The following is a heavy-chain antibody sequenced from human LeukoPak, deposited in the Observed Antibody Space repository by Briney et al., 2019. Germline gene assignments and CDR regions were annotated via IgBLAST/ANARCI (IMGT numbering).Heavy chain of an antibody. D-gene: IGHD1-7*01. Sequence: SGGSTYYADSVKGRFTISRDNSKNTLYLQMNSLRAEDTAVYYCAKGRVELRYYYYYMDVWGKGTTVTVSS. J-gene: IGHJ6*03. V-gene: IGHV3-23*01. CDR2: SGGST. CDR3: AKGRVELRYYYYYMDV.